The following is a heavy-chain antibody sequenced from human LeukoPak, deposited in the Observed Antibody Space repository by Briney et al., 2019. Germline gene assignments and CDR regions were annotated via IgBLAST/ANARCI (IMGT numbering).Heavy chain of an antibody. CDR1: GFTFSSCW. Sequence: GGSLRLSCAASGFTFSSCWMHWVRQAPGKGLVWVSRINSDGSSTSYADSVKGRFTISRDNAKNTLYLQMNSLRAEDTAVYYCARDCGGDCSPLYYYYYGMDVWGQGTTVTVSS. J-gene: IGHJ6*02. CDR3: ARDCGGDCSPLYYYYYGMDV. V-gene: IGHV3-74*01. D-gene: IGHD2-21*02. CDR2: INSDGSST.